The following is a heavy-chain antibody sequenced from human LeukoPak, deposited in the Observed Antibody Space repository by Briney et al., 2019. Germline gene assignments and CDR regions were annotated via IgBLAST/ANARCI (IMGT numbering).Heavy chain of an antibody. J-gene: IGHJ6*02. CDR1: EFTFSNYG. Sequence: GGSLRLSCAASEFTFSNYGLHWVRQAPGKGLEWVAVVLYDGSKRYYADSVKGRFTISRDNSKNTLYLQMNSLRAEDTAVYYCARDYGSSWSYGMDVWGQGTTVTVSS. D-gene: IGHD6-13*01. CDR3: ARDYGSSWSYGMDV. CDR2: VLYDGSKR. V-gene: IGHV3-33*01.